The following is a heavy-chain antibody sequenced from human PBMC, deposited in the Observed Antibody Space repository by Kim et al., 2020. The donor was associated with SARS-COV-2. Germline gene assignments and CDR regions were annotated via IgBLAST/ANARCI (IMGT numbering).Heavy chain of an antibody. V-gene: IGHV3-23*03. CDR3: AKSLKRRLWFGELSSMGMHGMDV. J-gene: IGHJ6*02. Sequence: GGSLRLSCAASGFTFSSYAMSWVRQAPGKGLEWVSVIYSGGSSTYYADSVKGRFTISRDNSKNTLYLQMNSLRAEDTAVYYCAKSLKRRLWFGELSSMGMHGMDVWGQGTTVTVSS. CDR1: GFTFSSYA. CDR2: IYSGGSST. D-gene: IGHD3-10*01.